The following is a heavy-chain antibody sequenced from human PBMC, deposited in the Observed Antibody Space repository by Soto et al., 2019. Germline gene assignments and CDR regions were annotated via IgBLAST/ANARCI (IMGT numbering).Heavy chain of an antibody. V-gene: IGHV1-46*03. CDR1: GYTFTSYY. CDR3: ARAVAAAVPDRIENVIAYHYFDY. Sequence: ASVKVSCKASGYTFTSYYMHWVRQAPGQGLEWMGIINPSGGSTSYAQKFQGRVTMTRDTSTSTVYMELSSLRSEDTAVYYCARAVAAAVPDRIENVIAYHYFDYWGQGTLVTVSS. J-gene: IGHJ4*02. CDR2: INPSGGST. D-gene: IGHD6-13*01.